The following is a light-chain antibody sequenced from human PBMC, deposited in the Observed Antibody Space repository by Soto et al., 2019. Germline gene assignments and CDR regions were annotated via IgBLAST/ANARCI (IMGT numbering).Light chain of an antibody. CDR1: QSVSSYY. J-gene: IGKJ4*01. V-gene: IGKV3D-20*02. CDR3: QQRSNWPLT. Sequence: EIVLTQSPGTLSLSPGERATLSCRASQSVSSYYLAWYQQKPGQAPRLLIYAASSRATGIPARFSGSGSGTDFTLTISSLEPEDFAVYYCQQRSNWPLTFGGGTKVDIK. CDR2: AAS.